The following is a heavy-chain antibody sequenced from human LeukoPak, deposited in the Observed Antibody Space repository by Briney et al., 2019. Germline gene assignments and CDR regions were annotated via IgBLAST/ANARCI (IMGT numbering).Heavy chain of an antibody. CDR1: GGSISSSSYH. CDR3: ARGPRFGELLWHWFDP. D-gene: IGHD3-10*01. Sequence: PSETLSLTCTVSGGSISSSSYHWGWIRQPPGKGLEWIGSMYHSGSTYYNPPLKSRVTISEDTSKNQFSLKLRSVTAADTAVYYCARGPRFGELLWHWFDPWGQGTLVTVSS. V-gene: IGHV4-39*07. CDR2: MYHSGST. J-gene: IGHJ5*02.